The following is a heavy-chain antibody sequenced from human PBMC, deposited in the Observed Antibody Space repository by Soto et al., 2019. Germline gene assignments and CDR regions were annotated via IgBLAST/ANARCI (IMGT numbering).Heavy chain of an antibody. CDR1: GYTFTSYD. CDR3: ARGLALRYFEWLFTVVREDYYYYGMDV. D-gene: IGHD3-9*01. CDR2: MNPNSGNT. Sequence: QVQLVQSGAEVKKPGASVKVSCKASGYTFTSYDINWVRQATGQGLEWMGWMNPNSGNTGYAQKFQGRVTMTRNTFIRPDCMELSSLSSEDTAVYYCARGLALRYFEWLFTVVREDYYYYGMDVWGQGTTVTVSS. V-gene: IGHV1-8*01. J-gene: IGHJ6*02.